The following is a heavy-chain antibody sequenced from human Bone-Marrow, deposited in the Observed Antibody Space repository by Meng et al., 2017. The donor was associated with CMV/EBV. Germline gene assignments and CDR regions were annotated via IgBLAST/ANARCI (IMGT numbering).Heavy chain of an antibody. CDR1: GFTFSSYE. Sequence: GGSLRLSCAASGFTFSSYEMNWVRQAPGKGLECVSYISSSGSAIYYAGSVKGRFTISRDNAKYSLYLQMNSLRAEDTAVYYCARVGEGSGSSVGMDVWGQGTTVTVSS. J-gene: IGHJ6*02. CDR2: ISSSGSAI. CDR3: ARVGEGSGSSVGMDV. V-gene: IGHV3-48*03. D-gene: IGHD3-10*01.